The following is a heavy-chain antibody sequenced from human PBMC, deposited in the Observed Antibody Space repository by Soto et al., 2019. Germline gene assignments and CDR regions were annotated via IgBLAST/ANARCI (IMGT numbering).Heavy chain of an antibody. Sequence: SETLSLTYAVYGGSFSGYYWSWIRQPPGRGLEWIGEINHSGSTNYNPSLKSRVTISVDTSKNQFSLKLSSVTAADTAVYYCARAQSIRGVIIVPYYFDYWGQGTLVTVSS. J-gene: IGHJ4*02. V-gene: IGHV4-34*01. CDR2: INHSGST. CDR3: ARAQSIRGVIIVPYYFDY. D-gene: IGHD3-10*01. CDR1: GGSFSGYY.